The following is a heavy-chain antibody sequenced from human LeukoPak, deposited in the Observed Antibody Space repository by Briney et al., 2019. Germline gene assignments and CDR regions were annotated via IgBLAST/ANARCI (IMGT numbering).Heavy chain of an antibody. CDR1: GGSISSYY. V-gene: IGHV4-59*08. Sequence: PSETLSLTCTVSGGSISSYYWSWIRQPPGKGLEWIGYIYYSGSTNYNPSLKSRVTILVDTSKNQFSLKLSSVTAADTAVYYCARHIPPTRSSSSWYWYFDLWGRGTLVTVSS. CDR3: ARHIPPTRSSSSWYWYFDL. D-gene: IGHD6-13*01. CDR2: IYYSGST. J-gene: IGHJ2*01.